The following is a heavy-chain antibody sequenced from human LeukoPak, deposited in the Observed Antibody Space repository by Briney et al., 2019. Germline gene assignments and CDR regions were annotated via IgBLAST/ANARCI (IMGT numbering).Heavy chain of an antibody. V-gene: IGHV3-21*01. CDR2: ISSSSSYI. D-gene: IGHD3-9*01. CDR3: ARAVGGYFDWFPNDAFDI. CDR1: RFTFSSYS. Sequence: KPGGSLRLSCAASRFTFSSYSMNWVRQAPGKGLEWVSSISSSSSYIYYADSVKGRFTISRDNAKNSLYLQMNSLRAEDTAVYYCARAVGGYFDWFPNDAFDIWGQGTMVTVSS. J-gene: IGHJ3*02.